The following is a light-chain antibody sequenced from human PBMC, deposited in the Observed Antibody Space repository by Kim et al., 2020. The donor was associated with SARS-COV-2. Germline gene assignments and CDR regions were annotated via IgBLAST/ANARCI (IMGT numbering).Light chain of an antibody. CDR1: QSISSY. Sequence: SVGDRVTITCRASQSISSYLNWYQQKPGKAPKLLIYAASSLQSGVSSRFSGSGSGTDFTLTISSLQPEDFASYYCQQSYSTPPRTFDQGTKVDIK. CDR2: AAS. J-gene: IGKJ1*01. CDR3: QQSYSTPPRT. V-gene: IGKV1-39*01.